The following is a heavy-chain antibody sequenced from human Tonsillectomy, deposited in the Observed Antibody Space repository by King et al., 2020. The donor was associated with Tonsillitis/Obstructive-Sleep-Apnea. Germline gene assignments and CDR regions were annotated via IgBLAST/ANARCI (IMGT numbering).Heavy chain of an antibody. CDR2: ISHDGGDK. J-gene: IGHJ4*02. CDR3: ARGVFDYGDYGVIDD. CDR1: GFTFSTYA. V-gene: IGHV3-30*01. D-gene: IGHD4-17*01. Sequence: VQLVESGGGVVQPGRSLRLSCAASGFTFSTYAMHWVRQAPGKGLEWVAVISHDGGDKYYEDSVKGRFTVSRDNSKNTWYLQMNSLRVVETAVYYCARGVFDYGDYGVIDDWGQGTLVTVSS.